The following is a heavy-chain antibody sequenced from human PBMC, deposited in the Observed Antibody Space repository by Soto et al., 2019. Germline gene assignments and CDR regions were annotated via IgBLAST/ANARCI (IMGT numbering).Heavy chain of an antibody. CDR1: GGSISSYY. CDR3: ARTHWEVREVIPL. J-gene: IGHJ4*02. Sequence: SETLSLTCTVSGGSISSYYWSWIRQPPGKGLEWIGYIYYSGSTNYNPSLKSRVTISVDTSKNQFSLKLSSVTAADTAAYYCARTHWEVREVIPLWSQETLVTVSS. CDR2: IYYSGST. D-gene: IGHD3-10*01. V-gene: IGHV4-59*01.